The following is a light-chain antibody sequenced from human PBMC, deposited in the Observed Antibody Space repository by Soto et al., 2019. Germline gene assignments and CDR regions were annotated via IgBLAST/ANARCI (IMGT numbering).Light chain of an antibody. V-gene: IGKV3-20*01. J-gene: IGKJ2*01. CDR1: QSVSSSY. CDR2: GAS. CDR3: QQYSSSPYT. Sequence: EIVLTQSPGTLSSSPGERATLSCRASQSVSSSYFAWYQQKPGQAPRLLIYGASRRATGIPDRFGGSGSGTDFTLTISRLELEDFAVYYCQQYSSSPYTFGQGTKVAIK.